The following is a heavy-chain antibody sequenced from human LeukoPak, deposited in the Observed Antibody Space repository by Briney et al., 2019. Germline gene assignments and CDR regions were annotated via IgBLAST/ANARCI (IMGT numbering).Heavy chain of an antibody. CDR1: GYAFTVYY. D-gene: IGHD1-26*01. J-gene: IGHJ4*02. CDR3: ARGAGYSQSPPDY. CDR2: VNANNGGT. Sequence: ASVKVSCKASGYAFTVYYMHWVRQAPGQGLEWMGWVNANNGGTNPAQKFQGRVTMTRDKSNSTAYMELSRLRFDDTAVYYCARGAGYSQSPPDYWGQGTLVTVSS. V-gene: IGHV1-2*02.